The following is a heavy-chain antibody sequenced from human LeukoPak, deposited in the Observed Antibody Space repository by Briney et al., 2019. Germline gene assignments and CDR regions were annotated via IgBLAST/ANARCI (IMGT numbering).Heavy chain of an antibody. Sequence: SETLSLTCTVSGGSISFYYWSWIRQPPGKGLEWIGYIYYSGSTNYNPSLKSRVTISVDTSKNQFSLKLSSVTAADTAVYYCAGSTVEMATICAFDIWGQGTMVTVSS. V-gene: IGHV4-59*01. D-gene: IGHD5-24*01. CDR3: AGSTVEMATICAFDI. CDR2: IYYSGST. J-gene: IGHJ3*02. CDR1: GGSISFYY.